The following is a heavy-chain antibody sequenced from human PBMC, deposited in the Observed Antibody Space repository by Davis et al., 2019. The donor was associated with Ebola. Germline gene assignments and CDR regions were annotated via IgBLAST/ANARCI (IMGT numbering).Heavy chain of an antibody. Sequence: GESLKISCKGSGYSFTSYWISWVRQMPGKGLEWMGRIAPSDSYTNYSPSFQGHVTISADKSISTAYLQWSSLKASDTAMYYCARHVGSTIFGVVIPHYYYYGMDVWGQGTTVTVSS. V-gene: IGHV5-10-1*01. CDR2: IAPSDSYT. D-gene: IGHD3-3*01. J-gene: IGHJ6*02. CDR3: ARHVGSTIFGVVIPHYYYYGMDV. CDR1: GYSFTSYW.